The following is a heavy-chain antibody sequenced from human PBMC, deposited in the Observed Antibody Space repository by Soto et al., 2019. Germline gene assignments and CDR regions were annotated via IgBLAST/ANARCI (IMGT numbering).Heavy chain of an antibody. Sequence: SGPTLVNPKQTLILTCAFSGFSLSRKGMSVSWIRQPPGKALEFLALIDWEEEKFYSPSLRTRLTVSKDTSKSQVVLTLTNVDPVDTATYYCTRSTNWNYDYYFDYWGQGTLVTVSS. CDR1: GFSLSRKGMS. D-gene: IGHD1-7*01. CDR3: TRSTNWNYDYYFDY. CDR2: IDWEEEK. V-gene: IGHV2-70*01. J-gene: IGHJ4*02.